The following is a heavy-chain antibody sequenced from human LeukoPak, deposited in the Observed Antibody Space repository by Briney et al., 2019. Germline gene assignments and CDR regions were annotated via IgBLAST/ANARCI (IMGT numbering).Heavy chain of an antibody. CDR2: IIPIFGTA. CDR1: GGTFSSYA. V-gene: IGHV1-69*05. CDR3: ARNPPEVVPAATRYWFDP. J-gene: IGHJ5*02. D-gene: IGHD2-2*01. Sequence: ASVKVSCKASGGTFSSYAISWVRQAPGQGLEWMGGIIPIFGTANYAQKFQGRVTITTDESTSTAYMELSSLRSEDTAVYYCARNPPEVVPAATRYWFDPWGQGTLVTVPS.